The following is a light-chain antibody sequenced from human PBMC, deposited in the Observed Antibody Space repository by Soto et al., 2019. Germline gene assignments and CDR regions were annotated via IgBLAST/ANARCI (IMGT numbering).Light chain of an antibody. CDR1: QSIHTW. CDR3: QQYNSHPYT. CDR2: KAS. J-gene: IGKJ2*01. Sequence: DFQMTQSPSTLSGSVGDSVTITCRARQSIHTWLAWYQQKPGRNPKLLIYKASVLESGVPSRFSGSGSGTEFTLTISSLQPDDFATYYCQQYNSHPYTFGRGTNLQIK. V-gene: IGKV1-5*03.